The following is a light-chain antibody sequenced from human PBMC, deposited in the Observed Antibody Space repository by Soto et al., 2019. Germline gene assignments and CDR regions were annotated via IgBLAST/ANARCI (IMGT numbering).Light chain of an antibody. J-gene: IGKJ4*01. CDR2: GAS. CDR1: QSVSSN. V-gene: IGKV3-15*01. Sequence: EIVMTQSPATLSVSPGERPTLSCRASQSVSSNLAWYQQKPGQAPRLLIYGASTRATGIPVRFSGSGFGTEFTLTISSLQSEDFAVYYCQQYNNWLTFGGGTKVDIK. CDR3: QQYNNWLT.